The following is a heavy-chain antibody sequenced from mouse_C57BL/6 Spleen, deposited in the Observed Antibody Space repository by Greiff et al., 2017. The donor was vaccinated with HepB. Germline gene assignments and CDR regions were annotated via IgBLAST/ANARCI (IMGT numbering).Heavy chain of an antibody. CDR3: ARYGLWSLYYLDY. CDR1: GYTFTSYW. J-gene: IGHJ2*01. D-gene: IGHD1-1*02. CDR2: IHPNSGST. Sequence: QVQLQQPGAELVKPGASVKLSCKASGYTFTSYWMHWVKQRPGQGLEWIGMIHPNSGSTNYNEKFKSKATLTVDKSSSTAYMQLSSLTSEDSAVYYCARYGLWSLYYLDYWGQGTTLTVSS. V-gene: IGHV1-64*01.